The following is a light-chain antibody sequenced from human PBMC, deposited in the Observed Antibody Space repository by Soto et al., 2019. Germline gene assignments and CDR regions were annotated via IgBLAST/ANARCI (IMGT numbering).Light chain of an antibody. CDR1: QSVSSNY. V-gene: IGKV3-20*01. J-gene: IGKJ1*01. CDR2: GEF. Sequence: VLSRSPSLLPVSHGETASFSCRTSQSVSSNYLDWYQQKPGQAPRLIIYGEFKRATGIPDRFSGSGSGKDFNLTISRMEPEDFAVYCCQQYGSSPRTFGQGTKVDIK. CDR3: QQYGSSPRT.